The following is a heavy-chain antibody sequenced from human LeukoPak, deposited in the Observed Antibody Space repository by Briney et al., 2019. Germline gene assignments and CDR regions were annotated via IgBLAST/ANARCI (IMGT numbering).Heavy chain of an antibody. J-gene: IGHJ4*02. CDR1: GEFFGGSY. D-gene: IGHD6-13*01. CDR2: INHSGNT. Sequence: PSETLSLTCTVHGEFFGGSYWNWIRQSPGKGLEWIGEINHSGNTNYNPSLKSRVTISVDTSQKQFSLRLTSVTAADTALYYCAITVATADIAATGQFDFWGQGTLVTVSS. CDR3: AITVATADIAATGQFDF. V-gene: IGHV4-34*01.